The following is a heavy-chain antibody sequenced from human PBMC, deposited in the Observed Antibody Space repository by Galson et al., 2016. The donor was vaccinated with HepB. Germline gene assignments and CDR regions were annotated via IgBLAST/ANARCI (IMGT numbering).Heavy chain of an antibody. Sequence: ETLSLTCTVSGDSISSRYWSWVRQPPGKGLEWIGNIYYSGSTNYNPSLKSRVTISVDRTKNQFSLKLSSVTAADTAVYFCARHLSGTWYVGGGNYYYGMDVWGQGTTVTVSS. V-gene: IGHV4-59*11. CDR2: IYYSGST. CDR1: GDSISSRY. J-gene: IGHJ6*02. CDR3: ARHLSGTWYVGGGNYYYGMDV. D-gene: IGHD6-13*01.